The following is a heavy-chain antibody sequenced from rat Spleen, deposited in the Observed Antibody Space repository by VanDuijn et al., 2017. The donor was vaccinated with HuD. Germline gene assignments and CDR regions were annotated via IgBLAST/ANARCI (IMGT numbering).Heavy chain of an antibody. J-gene: IGHJ2*01. CDR3: VRYRLTGSWGYYFDY. CDR2: IWTGGST. V-gene: IGHV2-43*01. CDR1: GFSLTSYH. D-gene: IGHD5-1*01. Sequence: QVQLKESGPGLVQPSQTLSLTCTVSGFSLTSYHVSWVRQPPGKGLEWMGVIWTGGSTAYNSSFKSRLSVSRDNSKSQVFLRMNSLQTEDTATYYCVRYRLTGSWGYYFDYWGQGVMVTVSS.